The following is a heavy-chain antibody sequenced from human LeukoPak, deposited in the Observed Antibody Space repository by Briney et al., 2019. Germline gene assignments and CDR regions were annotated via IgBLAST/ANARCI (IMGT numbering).Heavy chain of an antibody. V-gene: IGHV1-8*03. CDR3: ARGRSYYDSSGYSRTLGY. J-gene: IGHJ4*02. D-gene: IGHD3-22*01. Sequence: ASVKVSCKASGYTFTSYDINWVRQATGQGLEWMGWMNPNSGNTGYAQKFQGRVTITRNTSISTAYMELSSLRSEDTAVYYCARGRSYYDSSGYSRTLGYWGQGTLVTVSS. CDR1: GYTFTSYD. CDR2: MNPNSGNT.